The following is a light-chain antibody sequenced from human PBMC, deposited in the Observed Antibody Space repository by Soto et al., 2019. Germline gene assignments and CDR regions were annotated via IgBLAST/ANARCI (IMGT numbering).Light chain of an antibody. V-gene: IGKV3-20*01. CDR2: GAS. CDR3: QQYGSSLL. J-gene: IGKJ5*01. Sequence: EIVLTQSPATLSLSPGERATLSCRASQSVSSYLAWYQQKPGQAPRLLIYGASNRATGIPDRFSGSGSGTDFTLTISRLEPEDFAVYYCQQYGSSLLFGQGTRLEIK. CDR1: QSVSSY.